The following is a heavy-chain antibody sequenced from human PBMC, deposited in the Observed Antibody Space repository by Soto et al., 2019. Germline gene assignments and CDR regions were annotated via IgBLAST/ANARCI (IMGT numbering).Heavy chain of an antibody. J-gene: IGHJ4*02. D-gene: IGHD6-19*01. CDR1: GGTFSSYA. CDR3: ASPDSGWYSSLFDY. Sequence: SVKVSCKASGGTFSSYAISWVRQAPGQGLEWMGGIIPIFGTANYAQKFQGRVTITADESTSTAYMELSSLRSEDTAVYYCASPDSGWYSSLFDYWGQGTLVTVSS. V-gene: IGHV1-69*13. CDR2: IIPIFGTA.